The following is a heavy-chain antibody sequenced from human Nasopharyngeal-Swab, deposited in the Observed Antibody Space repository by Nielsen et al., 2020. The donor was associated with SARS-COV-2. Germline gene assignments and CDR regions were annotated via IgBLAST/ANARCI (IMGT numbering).Heavy chain of an antibody. Sequence: GASLKISCAASGFTFSSYAMSWVRQAPGKGLEWVSSISGSGGSAYYADSVKGRFTISRDNSKNTLYLQMNSLRAEDTAVYYCAREGGNWFDPWGQGTLVTVSS. J-gene: IGHJ5*02. V-gene: IGHV3-23*01. CDR3: AREGGNWFDP. D-gene: IGHD1-26*01. CDR2: ISGSGGSA. CDR1: GFTFSSYA.